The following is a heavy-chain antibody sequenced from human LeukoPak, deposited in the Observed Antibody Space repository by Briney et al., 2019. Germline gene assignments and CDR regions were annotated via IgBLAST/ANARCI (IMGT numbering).Heavy chain of an antibody. V-gene: IGHV3-48*03. CDR3: ASSWGYYFDY. D-gene: IGHD3-16*01. Sequence: PGGSLRLSCAASGFTFSSYEMNWVRQAPGKGLEWVSYISSSGSTIYHADSVKGRFTISRDNAKNSLYLQMNSLRAEDTAVYYCASSWGYYFDYWGQGTLVTVSS. CDR1: GFTFSSYE. CDR2: ISSSGSTI. J-gene: IGHJ4*02.